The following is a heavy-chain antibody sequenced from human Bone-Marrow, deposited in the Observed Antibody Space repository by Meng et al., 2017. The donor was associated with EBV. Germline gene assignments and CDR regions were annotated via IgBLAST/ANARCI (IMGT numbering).Heavy chain of an antibody. J-gene: IGHJ4*02. V-gene: IGHV4-34*01. CDR3: ARDVRSRANFMVRGVGFDY. CDR1: GGSFSGYY. D-gene: IGHD3-10*01. Sequence: QGKQNPGGAGPLKPSGTLSLTCAGYGGSFSGYYWNWIRQPPGKGLEWIGEVNRSGSANYKPSLKSRVTMSVDTSKKQFSLRLTSVTAADTAVYYCARDVRSRANFMVRGVGFDYWGQGTLVTVSS. CDR2: VNRSGSA.